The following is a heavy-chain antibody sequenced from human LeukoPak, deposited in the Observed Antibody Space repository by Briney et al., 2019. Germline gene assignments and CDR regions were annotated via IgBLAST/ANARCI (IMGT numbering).Heavy chain of an antibody. J-gene: IGHJ3*02. D-gene: IGHD3-22*01. CDR1: GFTFSSYA. CDR2: ISYDGSNK. V-gene: IGHV3-30-3*01. Sequence: AGGSLRLSCAASGFTFSSYAMHWVRQAPGKGLEWVAVISYDGSNKYYADSVKGRFTISRDNSKNTLYLQMNSLRAEDTAVYYCARDWAMIPPGDAFDIWGQGTMVTVSS. CDR3: ARDWAMIPPGDAFDI.